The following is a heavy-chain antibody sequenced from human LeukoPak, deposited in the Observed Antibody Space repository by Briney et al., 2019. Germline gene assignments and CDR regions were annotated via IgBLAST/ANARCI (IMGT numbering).Heavy chain of an antibody. CDR3: ARENYYDSSGYYYGQKTTDDAFDI. D-gene: IGHD3-22*01. CDR1: GYTFTGCF. J-gene: IGHJ3*02. V-gene: IGHV1-2*02. CDR2: INPNSGGT. Sequence: ASVKVSCKASGYTFTGCFIHYVRQAPGQGLEWMGWINPNSGGTNYAQKFQGRVTMTRDTSISTAYMELSRLRSDDTAVYYCARENYYDSSGYYYGQKTTDDAFDIWGQGTMVTVSS.